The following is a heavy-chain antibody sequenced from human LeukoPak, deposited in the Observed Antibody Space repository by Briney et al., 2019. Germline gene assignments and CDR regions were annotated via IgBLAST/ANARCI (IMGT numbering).Heavy chain of an antibody. CDR2: IIPIFGTA. J-gene: IGHJ4*02. V-gene: IGHV1-69*05. CDR1: GGTFSSYA. D-gene: IGHD3-22*01. Sequence: SVKVSCXASGGTFSSYAISWVRQAPGQGLEWMGRIIPIFGTANYAQKFQGRVTITTDESTSTAYMELSSLRSDDTAVYYCARDRYDSSGKNDYWGQGTLVTVSS. CDR3: ARDRYDSSGKNDY.